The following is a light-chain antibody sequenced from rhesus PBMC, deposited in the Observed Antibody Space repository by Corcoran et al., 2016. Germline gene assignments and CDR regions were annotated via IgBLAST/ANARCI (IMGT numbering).Light chain of an antibody. CDR1: QSISSS. CDR2: KAS. CDR3: QQYNSSPRT. J-gene: IGKJ1*01. V-gene: IGKV1-22*01. Sequence: DIQMTQSPSSLSASVGDTVTITCRASQSISSSFAWYQQKPGKAPNLLSYKASTLQTGVPSRFSGIGSGTDFTLTISSLQSEDFATYYCQQYNSSPRTFGQETKVEIK.